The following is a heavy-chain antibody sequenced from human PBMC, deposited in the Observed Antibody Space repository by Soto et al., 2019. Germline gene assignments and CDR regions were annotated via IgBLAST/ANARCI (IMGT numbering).Heavy chain of an antibody. Sequence: SETLSLTCAVYGGSFIGYYWSWILQPPWKGLEWIGEINHSGSTNYNPSLKSRVTISVDTSKNQFSLKLSSVTAADTAVYYCARTHTPRYCSGGSCYSKRNWFDPWGQGTLVTVSS. V-gene: IGHV4-34*01. D-gene: IGHD2-15*01. CDR2: INHSGST. CDR1: GGSFIGYY. CDR3: ARTHTPRYCSGGSCYSKRNWFDP. J-gene: IGHJ5*02.